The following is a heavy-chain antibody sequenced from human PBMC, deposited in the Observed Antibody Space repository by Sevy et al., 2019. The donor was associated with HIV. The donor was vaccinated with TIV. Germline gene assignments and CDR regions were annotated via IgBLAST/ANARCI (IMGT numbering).Heavy chain of an antibody. CDR2: IYHSGST. D-gene: IGHD3-3*01. Sequence: SETLSLSCAVSGGSISSGGYSWSWIRQPPGKGLEWIGYIYHSGSTYYNPSLKSRVTISVDRFENRFSLMLSSVTAAATAVYYCARALYDFWSGYYQPTFDYWGQGPLVTASS. V-gene: IGHV4-30-2*01. J-gene: IGHJ4*02. CDR3: ARALYDFWSGYYQPTFDY. CDR1: GGSISSGGYS.